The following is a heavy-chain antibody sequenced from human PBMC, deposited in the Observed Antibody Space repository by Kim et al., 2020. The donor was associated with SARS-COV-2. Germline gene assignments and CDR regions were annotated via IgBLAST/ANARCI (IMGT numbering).Heavy chain of an antibody. Sequence: ASVKVSCTASGYTFRHYEINWVRQATGQGLEWMGWMNPATGQTGFVQQFQGRVTMTGDTSISTAYMEVSSLRFEYTAVYYFRSVFPTLYSLGRRYYMDVW. CDR1: GYTFRHYE. V-gene: IGHV1-8*02. CDR3: RSVFPTLYSLGRRYYMDV. D-gene: IGHD1-26*01. J-gene: IGHJ6*03. CDR2: MNPATGQT.